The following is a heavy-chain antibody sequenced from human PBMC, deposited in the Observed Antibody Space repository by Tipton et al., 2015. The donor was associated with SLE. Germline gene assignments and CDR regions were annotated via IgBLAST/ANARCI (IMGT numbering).Heavy chain of an antibody. Sequence: TLSLTCTVSGGSISSHYWSWIRQPPGKGLEWIGYIYYSGSTNYNPSLKSRVTISVDTSKNQFSLKLSSVTAADTAVYYCARDSMVEGFDYGGQAPLVTVSS. D-gene: IGHD3-10*01. V-gene: IGHV4-59*11. CDR3: ARDSMVEGFDY. J-gene: IGHJ4*02. CDR2: IYYSGST. CDR1: GGSISSHY.